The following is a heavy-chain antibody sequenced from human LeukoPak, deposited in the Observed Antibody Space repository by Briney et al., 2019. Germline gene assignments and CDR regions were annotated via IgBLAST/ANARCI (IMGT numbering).Heavy chain of an antibody. D-gene: IGHD2-15*01. Sequence: GGSLRLSCAASGFTFSDYYMSWVRQAPGKGLEWVANIKQDGREKYYVDSVKGRFTISRDNAKNSLYLQMNSLRAEDTAVYFCAKGGWYFDYCGQGTLVTVSS. CDR1: GFTFSDYY. CDR3: AKGGWYFDY. CDR2: IKQDGREK. J-gene: IGHJ4*02. V-gene: IGHV3-7*01.